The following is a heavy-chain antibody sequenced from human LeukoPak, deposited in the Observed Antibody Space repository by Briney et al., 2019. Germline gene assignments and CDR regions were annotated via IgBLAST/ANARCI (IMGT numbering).Heavy chain of an antibody. J-gene: IGHJ4*02. CDR1: GFTFSSYA. D-gene: IGHD3-22*01. CDR3: ARVLDYYDSSGYFDY. CDR2: ISYDGSNK. V-gene: IGHV3-30-3*01. Sequence: GGSLRLSCAASGFTFSSYAMHWVRQAPGKGLEWVAVISYDGSNKYYADSVKGRFTISRDNSKNTLYLQMNSLRAEDTAVYYCARVLDYYDSSGYFDYWGQGTLVTVSS.